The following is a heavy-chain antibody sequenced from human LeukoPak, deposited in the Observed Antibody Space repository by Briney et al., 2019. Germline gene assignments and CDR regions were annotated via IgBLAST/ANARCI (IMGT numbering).Heavy chain of an antibody. V-gene: IGHV2-5*01. CDR3: AHSPIGYFQH. J-gene: IGHJ1*01. Sequence: SGPTLVNPTQTLTLTCTFSGFSLSTSGVGVGWIRQPPGKALEWLALIYWDDNRYSPSLKSRLTITKDTSKNQVVLTMTNMDPVDTATYYCAHSPIGYFQHWGQGTLVTVSS. CDR1: GFSLSTSGVG. CDR2: IYWDDN.